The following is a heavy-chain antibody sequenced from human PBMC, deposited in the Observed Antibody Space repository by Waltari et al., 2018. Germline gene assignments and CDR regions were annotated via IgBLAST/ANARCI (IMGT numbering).Heavy chain of an antibody. CDR1: GYSISSGYY. V-gene: IGHV4-38-2*01. D-gene: IGHD3-3*01. CDR3: ARAVGYDFWSGYYERGYFDY. CDR2: IYHSGST. J-gene: IGHJ4*02. Sequence: QVQLQESGPGLVKPSETLSLTCAVSGYSISSGYYWGWIRQPPGKGLEWIGSIYHSGSTNYNPSLKSRVTISVDTSKNQFSLKLSSVTAADTAVYYCARAVGYDFWSGYYERGYFDYWGQGTLVTVSS.